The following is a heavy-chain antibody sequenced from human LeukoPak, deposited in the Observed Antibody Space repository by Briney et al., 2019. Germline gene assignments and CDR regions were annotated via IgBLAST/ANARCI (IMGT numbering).Heavy chain of an antibody. CDR2: IYHSGST. Sequence: SQTLSLTCTVSGGSISSGGYYWSWIRQPPGKGLEWLGYIYHSGSTNYNPSLRSRVTISVDTSKNQFSLKLSSVTAADTAVYYCARRILVGGGIFDYWGQGTLVTVSS. J-gene: IGHJ4*02. V-gene: IGHV4-61*08. CDR3: ARRILVGGGIFDY. D-gene: IGHD2-2*01. CDR1: GGSISSGGYY.